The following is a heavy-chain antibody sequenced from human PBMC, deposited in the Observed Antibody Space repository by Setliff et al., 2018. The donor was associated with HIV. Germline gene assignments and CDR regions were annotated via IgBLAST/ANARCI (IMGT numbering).Heavy chain of an antibody. Sequence: PGGSLRLSCAASGFIFNDYWMIWVRQPPGRGLEWVATLNQDGINKYYVDSVRGRFTISRDNARNSLSLQMSSLTADDTAAYYCARARRDASGYWGHFFYYMDVWGKGTTVTVSS. CDR2: LNQDGINK. CDR1: GFIFNDYW. V-gene: IGHV3-7*05. D-gene: IGHD3-22*01. J-gene: IGHJ6*03. CDR3: ARARRDASGYWGHFFYYMDV.